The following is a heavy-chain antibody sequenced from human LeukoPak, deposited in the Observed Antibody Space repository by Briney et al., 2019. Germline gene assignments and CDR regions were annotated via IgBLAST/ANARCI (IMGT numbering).Heavy chain of an antibody. Sequence: PGGFLRLSCAASGFTVSSNYMSWVRQAPGKGLEWVSVIYSGGSTYYADSVKGRFTISRDNSKNTLYLQMNSLRAEDTAVYYCARVGYSDYLYFDYWGQGTLVTVSS. CDR3: ARVGYSDYLYFDY. D-gene: IGHD4-11*01. V-gene: IGHV3-66*01. J-gene: IGHJ4*02. CDR2: IYSGGST. CDR1: GFTVSSNY.